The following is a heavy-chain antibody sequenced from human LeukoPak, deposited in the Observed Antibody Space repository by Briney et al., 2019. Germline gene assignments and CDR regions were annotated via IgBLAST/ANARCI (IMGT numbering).Heavy chain of an antibody. CDR3: ANGWQMATIMTFFDY. CDR1: GFTFSSYG. CDR2: LSYDGSNK. V-gene: IGHV3-30*18. Sequence: GGSLRLSCALSGFTFSSYGMHWVRQAPGKGLEGVAVLSYDGSNKYYADPVKGRFTISRGNSKYTLYLQMNRLRAERTAGYYCANGWQMATIMTFFDYWGQGTLVTVSS. J-gene: IGHJ4*02. D-gene: IGHD5-24*01.